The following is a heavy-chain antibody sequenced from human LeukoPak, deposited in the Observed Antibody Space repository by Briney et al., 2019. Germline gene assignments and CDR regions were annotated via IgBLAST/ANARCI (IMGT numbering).Heavy chain of an antibody. J-gene: IGHJ6*02. V-gene: IGHV3-20*04. D-gene: IGHD3-10*01. CDR3: ARGATMVLLIYYGMDV. Sequence: GGSLRLSCAASGFTFDDYGMSWVRQAPGKGLEWVSGINWNGGSTGYADSVKGRFTISRDNAKNSLYLQMNSLRAEDTAVYYCARGATMVLLIYYGMDVWGQGTTVTVSS. CDR1: GFTFDDYG. CDR2: INWNGGST.